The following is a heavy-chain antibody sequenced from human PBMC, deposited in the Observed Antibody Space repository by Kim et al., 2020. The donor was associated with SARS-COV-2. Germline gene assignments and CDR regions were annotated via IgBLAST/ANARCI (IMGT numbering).Heavy chain of an antibody. D-gene: IGHD5-18*01. CDR2: IYYSGST. Sequence: SETLSLTCTVSGGSISSSSYYWGWIRQPPGKGLEWIGSIYYSGSTYYNPSLKSRVTISVDTSKNQFSLKLSSVTAADTAVYYCARHNTAMADFDYWGQGTLVTVSS. V-gene: IGHV4-39*01. CDR3: ARHNTAMADFDY. J-gene: IGHJ4*02. CDR1: GGSISSSSYY.